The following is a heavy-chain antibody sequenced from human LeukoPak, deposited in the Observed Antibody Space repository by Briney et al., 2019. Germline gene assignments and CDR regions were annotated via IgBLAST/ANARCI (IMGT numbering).Heavy chain of an antibody. V-gene: IGHV1-18*01. Sequence: ASVKVSCKASGYTFTSYGISWVRQAPGQGLEWMGWISASSGNTNYAQKLQGRVTLTTDTSTSTVYMELRSLRSDDTAVYYCARDRLSSTSCYPVYWGQGTLVTVSS. CDR3: ARDRLSSTSCYPVY. D-gene: IGHD2-2*01. CDR2: ISASSGNT. CDR1: GYTFTSYG. J-gene: IGHJ4*02.